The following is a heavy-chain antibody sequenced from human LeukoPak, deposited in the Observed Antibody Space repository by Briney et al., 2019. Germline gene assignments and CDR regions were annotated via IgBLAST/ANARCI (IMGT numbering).Heavy chain of an antibody. Sequence: SETLSLTCAVSGYSISSGYYWGFIRQPPGKGLEWIGSIYHSGSTYYNPSLKSRVTLSVDTSKNQFSLKLSSVTAADTAVYYCAREVVATITYSDYWGQGTLVTVSS. CDR1: GYSISSGYY. CDR2: IYHSGST. D-gene: IGHD5-12*01. CDR3: AREVVATITYSDY. J-gene: IGHJ4*02. V-gene: IGHV4-38-2*02.